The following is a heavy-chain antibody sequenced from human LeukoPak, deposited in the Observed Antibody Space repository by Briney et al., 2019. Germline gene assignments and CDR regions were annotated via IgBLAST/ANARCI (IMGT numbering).Heavy chain of an antibody. J-gene: IGHJ4*02. V-gene: IGHV3-33*01. D-gene: IGHD6-6*01. CDR3: ARDLAARHFDY. Sequence: PGGSLRLSCEASGFTFSSYGMHWVRQAPGKGLEWVAVIWYDGSKKYYGDSVKGRFTIPRDNSKNTLYLQMNSLRGEDTAIYYCARDLAARHFDYWGQGTLVTVSS. CDR2: IWYDGSKK. CDR1: GFTFSSYG.